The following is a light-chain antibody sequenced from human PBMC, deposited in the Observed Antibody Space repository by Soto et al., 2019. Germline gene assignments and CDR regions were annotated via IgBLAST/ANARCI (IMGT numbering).Light chain of an antibody. CDR3: QQYGGSSIFT. Sequence: EIVLTQSPGTLSLSPGERATLSCRASQSVISNYLAWYQFKVGQAPRLLIYGASNRPTGIPDRFSGSGSGTDVTLTISRLEPEDSAVYFCQQYGGSSIFTFGPGTKLDIK. CDR1: QSVISNY. V-gene: IGKV3-20*01. J-gene: IGKJ3*01. CDR2: GAS.